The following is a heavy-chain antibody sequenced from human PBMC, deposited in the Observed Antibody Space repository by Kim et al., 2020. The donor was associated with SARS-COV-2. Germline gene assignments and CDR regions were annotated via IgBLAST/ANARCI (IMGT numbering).Heavy chain of an antibody. J-gene: IGHJ6*02. V-gene: IGHV1-46*01. Sequence: ASVKVSCKASGYTFSRSYMHWVRQAPGQGLEWMGIINPSGGSTSYAQKFQGRVTMTRDTSTSTVYMELSSLRSEDTAVYYCARRKLGGYSYALVQAYGMDVWGQGTTVTVSS. CDR2: INPSGGST. D-gene: IGHD5-18*01. CDR1: GYTFSRSY. CDR3: ARRKLGGYSYALVQAYGMDV.